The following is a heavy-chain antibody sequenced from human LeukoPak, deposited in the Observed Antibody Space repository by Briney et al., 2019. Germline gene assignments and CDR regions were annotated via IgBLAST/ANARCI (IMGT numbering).Heavy chain of an antibody. CDR2: IYYSGST. Sequence: SETLSLTCTVSGGSISNYYWSWIRQPPGKGLEWIGYIYYSGSTNYNPSLKSRVTISVDTSKNQFSLKLSSVTAADTAVYYCARANCGGGSCYSDYWGQGTLVTVSS. CDR3: ARANCGGGSCYSDY. V-gene: IGHV4-59*08. CDR1: GGSISNYY. D-gene: IGHD2-15*01. J-gene: IGHJ4*02.